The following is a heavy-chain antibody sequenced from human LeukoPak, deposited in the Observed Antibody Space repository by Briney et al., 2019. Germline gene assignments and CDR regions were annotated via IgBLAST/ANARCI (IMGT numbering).Heavy chain of an antibody. Sequence: PSQTLSLTCTVSGGSISSGGYYWSWIRQHPGKGLEWIGYIYYSGSTYYNPSLKSRVSISVDTSKNQFSLKLSSVTAADTAVYYCAGYVSSSWSWGGYNWFDPWGQGTLVTVSS. CDR2: IYYSGST. D-gene: IGHD6-13*01. CDR1: GGSISSGGYY. CDR3: AGYVSSSWSWGGYNWFDP. V-gene: IGHV4-31*03. J-gene: IGHJ5*02.